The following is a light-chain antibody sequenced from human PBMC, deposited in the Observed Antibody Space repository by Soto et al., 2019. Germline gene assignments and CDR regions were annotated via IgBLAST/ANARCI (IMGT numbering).Light chain of an antibody. CDR3: QQSYSTLLFT. V-gene: IGKV1-39*01. Sequence: DIQMTQSPSSLSASVGDRVTITCRASQSISSYLNWYQQKPGKAPKLLIYAASSLQSGVPSRFSGSGSGTYFTLTISSLQPEDFATYYCQQSYSTLLFTFGPGTKVDIK. CDR2: AAS. J-gene: IGKJ3*01. CDR1: QSISSY.